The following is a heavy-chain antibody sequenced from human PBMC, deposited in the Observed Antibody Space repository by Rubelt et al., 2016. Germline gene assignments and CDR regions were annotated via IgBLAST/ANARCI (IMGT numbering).Heavy chain of an antibody. CDR3: ARGVRIAARPNYFDY. CDR1: GGSISSYY. V-gene: IGHV4-59*01. Sequence: QVQLQESGPGLVEPSETLSLTCTVSGGSISSYYWSWIRQPPGKGLEWIGYIYYSGSTNYNPSLKSRVTISVDTSKNQFSLKLSSVTAADTAVYYCARGVRIAARPNYFDYWGQGTLVTVSS. CDR2: IYYSGST. D-gene: IGHD6-6*01. J-gene: IGHJ4*02.